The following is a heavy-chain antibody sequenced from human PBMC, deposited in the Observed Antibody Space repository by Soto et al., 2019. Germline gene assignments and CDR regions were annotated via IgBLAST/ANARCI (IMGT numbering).Heavy chain of an antibody. V-gene: IGHV3-33*01. CDR3: AGVSGRYCSGGSCRTFDY. CDR1: GFTFSSYG. J-gene: IGHJ4*02. Sequence: PGGSLRLSCAASGFTFSSYGMHWVRQAPGKGLEWVAVIWYDGSNKYYADSVKGRFTISRDNSKNTLYLQMNSLRAEDTAVYYCAGVSGRYCSGGSCRTFDYWGQGTLVTVSS. CDR2: IWYDGSNK. D-gene: IGHD2-15*01.